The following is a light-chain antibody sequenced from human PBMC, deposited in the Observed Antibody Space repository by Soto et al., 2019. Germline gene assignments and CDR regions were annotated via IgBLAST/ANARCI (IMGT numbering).Light chain of an antibody. CDR1: SSDVGSYNL. CDR3: CSYAGSSFYV. V-gene: IGLV2-23*02. CDR2: EVS. Sequence: QSVLTQPASVSGSPGQSITISCTGTSSDVGSYNLVSWYQQHPGKAPKLMIYEVSKRPSGVSNRFSGSKSGNTASLTISGLPAEDEADYYCCSYAGSSFYVFGTGTKVTVL. J-gene: IGLJ1*01.